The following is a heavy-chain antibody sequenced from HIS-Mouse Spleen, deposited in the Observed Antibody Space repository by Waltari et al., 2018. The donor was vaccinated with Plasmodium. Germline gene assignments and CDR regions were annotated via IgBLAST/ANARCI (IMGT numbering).Heavy chain of an antibody. CDR1: GVTLSRYW. Sequence: EVQLVESGGGLVQPGGSRRLSCAASGVTLSRYWMSWVRQAQGKGLEWVANIKQDGSEKYYVDSVKGRFTISRDNAKNSLYLQMNSLRAEDTAVYYCASSWYWYFDLWGRGTLVTVSS. CDR3: ASSWYWYFDL. J-gene: IGHJ2*01. D-gene: IGHD6-13*01. CDR2: IKQDGSEK. V-gene: IGHV3-7*01.